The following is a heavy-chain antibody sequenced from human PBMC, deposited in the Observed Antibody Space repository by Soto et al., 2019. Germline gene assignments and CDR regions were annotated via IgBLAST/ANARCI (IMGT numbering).Heavy chain of an antibody. Sequence: GGSLRLSCAASGFTFSDYHMSWIGQAPGKGLEWVSYISSRSSTIFYADSVKGRFTISRDNVKNSLYLQMNSLRAADTAMYYCARIPLGYTGYVDYWGQGILVTVSS. CDR3: ARIPLGYTGYVDY. D-gene: IGHD3-9*01. V-gene: IGHV3-11*01. J-gene: IGHJ4*02. CDR2: ISSRSSTI. CDR1: GFTFSDYH.